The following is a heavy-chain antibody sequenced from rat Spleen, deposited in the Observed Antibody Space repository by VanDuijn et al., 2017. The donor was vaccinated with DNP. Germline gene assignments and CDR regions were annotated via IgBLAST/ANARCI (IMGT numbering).Heavy chain of an antibody. CDR1: GFTFSNYD. V-gene: IGHV5-25*01. Sequence: EVQLVESGGGLVQPGRSLKLSCAASGFTFSNYDMAWVRQAPTKGLEWVASISTSGGSTYYRDSVKGRFTVSRDNAKSTLYLQMDSLRSEDTATYYCANFNSYDGTFWGQGVMVTVSS. J-gene: IGHJ2*01. CDR2: ISTSGGST. CDR3: ANFNSYDGTF. D-gene: IGHD1-12*02.